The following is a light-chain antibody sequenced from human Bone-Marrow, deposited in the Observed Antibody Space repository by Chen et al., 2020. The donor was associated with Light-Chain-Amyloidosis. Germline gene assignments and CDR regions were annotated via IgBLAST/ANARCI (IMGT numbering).Light chain of an antibody. Sequence: SYELTQPPSVSVSPGQTARITCSGDDLPTKYAYWYQQKPGPAPVLVIHRDTERPSGISERFSGSSSGTTATLTSSGVQAEDEADYHCQSADSSGTYEVICGGGTKLTVL. CDR2: RDT. CDR1: DLPTKY. V-gene: IGLV3-25*03. J-gene: IGLJ2*01. CDR3: QSADSSGTYEVI.